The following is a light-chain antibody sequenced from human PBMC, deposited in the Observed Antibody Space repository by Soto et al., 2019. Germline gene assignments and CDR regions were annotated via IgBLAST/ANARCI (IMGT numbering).Light chain of an antibody. Sequence: DLQMTQSPSTLSASVGDRVTITCRASQSISSWLAWYQQKPGKAPKLLIYKASSLESGVPSRFSVSGSVTEFTLTISSLQPDDFAPYYCQQYNSYPYTFGQGTKLEIK. CDR1: QSISSW. CDR2: KAS. CDR3: QQYNSYPYT. V-gene: IGKV1-5*03. J-gene: IGKJ2*01.